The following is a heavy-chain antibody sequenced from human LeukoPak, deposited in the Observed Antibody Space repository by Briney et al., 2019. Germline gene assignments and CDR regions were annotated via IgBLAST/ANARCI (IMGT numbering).Heavy chain of an antibody. Sequence: GGSLRFSCAASEFTFSRYAMSWVRQAPGKGLEWVSGISGSGSSTYYADSVKGRFTISRDNFKNTLYLQMNSLRAEDTAVYYCAKARTSYYNGMDVWGQGTTVTVSS. CDR3: AKARTSYYNGMDV. CDR1: EFTFSRYA. CDR2: ISGSGSST. J-gene: IGHJ6*02. V-gene: IGHV3-23*01.